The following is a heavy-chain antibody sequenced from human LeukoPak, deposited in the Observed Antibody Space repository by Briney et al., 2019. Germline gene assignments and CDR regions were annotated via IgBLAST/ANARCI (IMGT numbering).Heavy chain of an antibody. V-gene: IGHV3-30*02. CDR1: GFTFSSYG. J-gene: IGHJ4*02. Sequence: GGSLRLSCAASGFTFSSYGMRWVRQAPGKGLEWVAFIRYDGSNKYYADSVKGRFTISRDNSKNTLYLQMNSLRAEDTAVYYCAKGLSGVAVAEPGDYWGQGTLVTVSS. CDR2: IRYDGSNK. D-gene: IGHD6-19*01. CDR3: AKGLSGVAVAEPGDY.